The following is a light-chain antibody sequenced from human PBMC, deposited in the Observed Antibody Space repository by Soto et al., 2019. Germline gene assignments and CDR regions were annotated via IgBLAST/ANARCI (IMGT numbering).Light chain of an antibody. Sequence: EIVLTQSPGTLSLSPGERATLSCRASQSVSSSYLAWYQQKPGQAPRLLIYGASSRATGIPDRFSGSGSGTDFTLTISRLEPEEFAVYYCQQYGSSRFTFGPGTQVDI. CDR3: QQYGSSRFT. J-gene: IGKJ3*01. V-gene: IGKV3-20*01. CDR2: GAS. CDR1: QSVSSSY.